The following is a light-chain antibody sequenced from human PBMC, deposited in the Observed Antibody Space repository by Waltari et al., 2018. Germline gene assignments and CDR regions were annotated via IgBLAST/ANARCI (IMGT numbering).Light chain of an antibody. J-gene: IGKJ3*01. V-gene: IGKV4-1*01. Sequence: DIVMTQSPDSLAVSLGERATINCKSSPSVLYSSSNKNYLAWYQQKPGQPPKLLIYWASTRESGVPDRFSGSGSGTDFTLTISSLQAEDVAIYYCQQYYSTPQTFGPGTKVDIK. CDR1: PSVLYSSSNKNY. CDR3: QQYYSTPQT. CDR2: WAS.